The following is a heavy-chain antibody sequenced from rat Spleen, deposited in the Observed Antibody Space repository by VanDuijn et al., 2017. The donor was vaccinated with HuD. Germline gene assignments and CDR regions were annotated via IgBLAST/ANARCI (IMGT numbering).Heavy chain of an antibody. Sequence: EVQLVESDGGLVQPGRSLKLSCAASGFTFSDYYMAWVRQAPGKGLEWVASITNTGGSTYYPDSVKGRFTISRDNAKSTLYLQMNSLRSEDTATYYCVGAGYLRDWYFDFWGPRTMVTVSS. D-gene: IGHD2-2*01. J-gene: IGHJ1*01. CDR2: ITNTGGST. CDR1: GFTFSDYY. CDR3: VGAGYLRDWYFDF. V-gene: IGHV5-31*01.